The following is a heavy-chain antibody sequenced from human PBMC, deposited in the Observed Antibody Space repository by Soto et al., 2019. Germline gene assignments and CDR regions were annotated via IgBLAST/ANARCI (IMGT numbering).Heavy chain of an antibody. V-gene: IGHV1-46*01. CDR3: ARGRYVAVAGPYAFDI. CDR2: INPSGGST. CDR1: GYTFTSYY. Sequence: QVQLVQSGAEVKKPGASVKVSCKASGYTFTSYYMHWVRQAPGQGLEWMGIINPSGGSTSYAQKLQGRVTMTRDSATTTVYMELSSLRSEDTAVYYCARGRYVAVAGPYAFDIWGQGTMVTVSS. D-gene: IGHD6-19*01. J-gene: IGHJ3*02.